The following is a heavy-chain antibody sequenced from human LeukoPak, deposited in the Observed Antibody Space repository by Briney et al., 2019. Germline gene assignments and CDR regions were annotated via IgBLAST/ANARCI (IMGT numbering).Heavy chain of an antibody. J-gene: IGHJ4*02. CDR3: ARDFWGAYRVDFFDF. D-gene: IGHD3-3*01. Sequence: GGSLRLSCAASGFTFSSYAMSWVRQAPGKGLQWVSAISGSGGSTYYADSVRGRFTISRDNAQNSLYLQMNSLRAEDTAVYYCARDFWGAYRVDFFDFWGQGILVTVSS. V-gene: IGHV3-23*01. CDR1: GFTFSSYA. CDR2: ISGSGGST.